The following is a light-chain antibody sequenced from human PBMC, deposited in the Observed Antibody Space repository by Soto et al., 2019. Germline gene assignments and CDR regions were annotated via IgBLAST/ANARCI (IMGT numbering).Light chain of an antibody. V-gene: IGKV3-11*01. J-gene: IGKJ1*01. CDR2: DAS. Sequence: EIVLTQSPATLSLSPGDRATLSCRASQSIGSYLAWHQQKPGQAPSLLIYDASNRATGIPGRFSGSGSGTDFTLTISSLEPEDFAVYFCQHRSNSPPTWTFGQGTKVEIK. CDR3: QHRSNSPPTWT. CDR1: QSIGSY.